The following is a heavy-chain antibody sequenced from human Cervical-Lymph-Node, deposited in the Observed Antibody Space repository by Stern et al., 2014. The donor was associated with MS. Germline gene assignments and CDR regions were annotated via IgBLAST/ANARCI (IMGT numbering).Heavy chain of an antibody. J-gene: IGHJ4*02. Sequence: EVQLVESGGGLVQPGGSLRLSCAASGFTFSSYAMSWVRQAPGKGLEWVSAIGGSGDSTYYADSMKGRFTISRDNSQNTLYLQMNSLRAEDTAVYYCALNWNLDYWGQGTLVTVSS. CDR2: IGGSGDST. V-gene: IGHV3-23*04. D-gene: IGHD1-1*01. CDR1: GFTFSSYA. CDR3: ALNWNLDY.